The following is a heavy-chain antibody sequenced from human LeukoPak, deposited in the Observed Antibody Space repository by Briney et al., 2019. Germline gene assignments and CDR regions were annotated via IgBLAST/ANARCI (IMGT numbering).Heavy chain of an antibody. D-gene: IGHD6-13*01. Sequence: SETLSLTCAVYGGSFSGYYWSWIRQPPGKGLEWIGEINHSGSTNYNPSLKSRVTISVDTSKNQFSLKLSSVTAADTAVYYCARAGRFTAAAGYLGQGTLVTVSS. J-gene: IGHJ4*02. CDR1: GGSFSGYY. CDR2: INHSGST. V-gene: IGHV4-34*01. CDR3: ARAGRFTAAAGY.